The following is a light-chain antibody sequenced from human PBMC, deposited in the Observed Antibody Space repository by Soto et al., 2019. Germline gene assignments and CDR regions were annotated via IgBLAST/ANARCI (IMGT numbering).Light chain of an antibody. CDR1: QSRVYSDGNTY. CDR2: KVS. Sequence: DVVMTQTPLSLPVTLGQPASISCRSSQSRVYSDGNTYLNWFQHRPGQSPRRLSDKVSNRDSRVPDRFSGSGSGTDFTLTISSLQPEDFATYYCLQDDTYPITFGQGTRLEIK. V-gene: IGKV2-30*01. CDR3: LQDDTYPIT. J-gene: IGKJ5*01.